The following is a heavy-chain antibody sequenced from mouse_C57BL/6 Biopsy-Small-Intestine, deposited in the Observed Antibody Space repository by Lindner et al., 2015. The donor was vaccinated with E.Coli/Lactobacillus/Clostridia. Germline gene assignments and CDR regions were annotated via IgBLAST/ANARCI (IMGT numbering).Heavy chain of an antibody. CDR3: ATRDYDGGGAMDY. J-gene: IGHJ4*01. V-gene: IGHV2-6*01. D-gene: IGHD2-4*01. CDR2: IWGVGST. CDR1: GFSLTSYG. Sequence: VQLQESGPGLVAPSQSLSITCTVSGFSLTSYGVDWVRQSPGKGLEWLGVIWGVGSTNYNSALKSRLSISKDNSKSQVFLKMNSLQTDDTAMYYCATRDYDGGGAMDYWGQGTSVTVSS.